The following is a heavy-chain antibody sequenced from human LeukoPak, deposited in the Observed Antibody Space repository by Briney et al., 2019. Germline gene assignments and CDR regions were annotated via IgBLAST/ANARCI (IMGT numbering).Heavy chain of an antibody. D-gene: IGHD6-19*01. CDR2: ISSSSSYI. CDR3: ARDQTGYSSGYFDY. CDR1: GFTFSSYS. V-gene: IGHV3-21*01. J-gene: IGHJ4*02. Sequence: GGSLGLSCAASGFTFSSYSMNWVRQAPGKGLEWVSSISSSSSYIYYADSVKGRFTISRDNAKNSLYLQMNSLRAEDTAVYYCARDQTGYSSGYFDYWGQGTLVTVSS.